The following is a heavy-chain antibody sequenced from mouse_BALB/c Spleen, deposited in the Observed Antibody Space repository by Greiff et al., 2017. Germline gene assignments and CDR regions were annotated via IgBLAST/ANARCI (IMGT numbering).Heavy chain of an antibody. J-gene: IGHJ3*01. D-gene: IGHD1-1*01. Sequence: DVKLVESGGGLVKPGGSLKLSCAASGFAFSSYDMSWVRQTPEKRLEWVAYISSDGGSTYYPDTVKGRFTISRDNAKNTLYLQMSSLKSEDTAMYYCARGDYYGSRWFAYWGQGTLVTVSA. CDR1: GFAFSSYD. CDR2: ISSDGGST. CDR3: ARGDYYGSRWFAY. V-gene: IGHV5-12-1*01.